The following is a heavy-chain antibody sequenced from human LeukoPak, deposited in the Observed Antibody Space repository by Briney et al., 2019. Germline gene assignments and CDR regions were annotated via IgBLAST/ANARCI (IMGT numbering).Heavy chain of an antibody. CDR3: ARGMLYDFWSGYSSSGYYYYYMDV. Sequence: GGSLRLSCAASGFTFSSYSMNWVRQAPGKGLEWVSSISSSSSSYIYYADSVKGRFTISRDNAKNSLYLQMNSLRAEDTAVYYCARGMLYDFWSGYSSSGYYYYYMDVWGKGTTVTVSS. CDR2: ISSSSSSYI. V-gene: IGHV3-21*01. D-gene: IGHD3-3*01. CDR1: GFTFSSYS. J-gene: IGHJ6*03.